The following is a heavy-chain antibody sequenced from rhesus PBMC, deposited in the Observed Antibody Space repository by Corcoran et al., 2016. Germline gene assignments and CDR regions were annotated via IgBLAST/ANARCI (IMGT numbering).Heavy chain of an antibody. D-gene: IGHD6-31*01. V-gene: IGHV4-93*02. CDR2: IYGSGGST. CDR3: ASHYSSGCDS. CDR1: GGSISSSNW. Sequence: QVQLQESGTAVVKPSETRSLTCAVSGGSISSSNWWSWIRQCPGKGLEWIGGIYGSGGSTEYNPSLKSRVTISIDTSKNQFSLKISSVTAADTAVYYCASHYSSGCDSWGQGVLVTVSS. J-gene: IGHJ4*01.